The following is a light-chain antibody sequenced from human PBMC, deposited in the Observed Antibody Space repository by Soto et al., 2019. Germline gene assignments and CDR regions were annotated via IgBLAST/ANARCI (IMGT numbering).Light chain of an antibody. J-gene: IGKJ4*01. CDR2: GAS. V-gene: IGKV3-15*01. CDR3: QQYNSWPT. Sequence: EIEMTQSPATLSVSPGERATLSCRASQSVSSNLAWYQQKPGQAPRLLIYGASTRATGIPARFSGSGSGTDFTLTISRRQSEDFAGYSCQQYNSWPTFGGGTKVEIK. CDR1: QSVSSN.